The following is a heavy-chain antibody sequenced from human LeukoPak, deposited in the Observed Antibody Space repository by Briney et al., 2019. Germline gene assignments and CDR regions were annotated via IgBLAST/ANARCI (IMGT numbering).Heavy chain of an antibody. CDR2: MHYNGNT. D-gene: IGHD6-19*01. V-gene: IGHV4-59*08. CDR1: GGSFSSYH. CDR3: AGGPLWLAHDY. Sequence: PSETLSLTCAVYGGSFSSYHWSWIRQPPGKGLEWIGYMHYNGNTNYNPSLKNRVTTSVDTSKNQFSLKLDSVTAADTAVYYCAGGPLWLAHDYWGQGTLVTVSS. J-gene: IGHJ4*02.